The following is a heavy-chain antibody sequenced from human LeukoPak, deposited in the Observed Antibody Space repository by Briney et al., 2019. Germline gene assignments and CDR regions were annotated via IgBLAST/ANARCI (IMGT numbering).Heavy chain of an antibody. CDR2: FDTGFGT. Sequence: HSGGSLRLSCAASGFTFSTASLHWVRQAPGGGLEWVSAFDTGFGTYYPDSLRGRFTISRDNSKNTLFLQMNSLRAEDTAVYYCARSSGWWSLDYWGQGTLVTVSS. J-gene: IGHJ4*02. D-gene: IGHD6-19*01. CDR1: GFTFSTAS. CDR3: ARSSGWWSLDY. V-gene: IGHV3-23*01.